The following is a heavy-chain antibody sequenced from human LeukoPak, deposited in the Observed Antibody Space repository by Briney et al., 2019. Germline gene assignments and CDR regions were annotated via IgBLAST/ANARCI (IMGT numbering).Heavy chain of an antibody. CDR1: GFTFGDYA. V-gene: IGHV3-49*04. CDR3: TRDVGTYFDY. Sequence: PGGSLGLSCTASGFTFGDYAMSWVRQAPGKGLEWVGFIRSKAYGGTTEYAASVKGRFTISRDDSKSIAYLQMNSLKTEDTAVYYCTRDVGTYFDYWGQGTLVTVSS. J-gene: IGHJ4*02. CDR2: IRSKAYGGTT. D-gene: IGHD1-1*01.